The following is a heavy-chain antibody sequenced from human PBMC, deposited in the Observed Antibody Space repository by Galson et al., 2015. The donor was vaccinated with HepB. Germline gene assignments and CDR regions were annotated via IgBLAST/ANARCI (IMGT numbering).Heavy chain of an antibody. Sequence: ETLSLTCTVSGGSISSYYWSWIRQPPGKGLEWIGYIYYSGSTNYNPSPKSRVTISVDTSKNQFSLKLSSVTAADTAVYYCASLSSGWYGYFQHWGQGTLVTVSS. CDR2: IYYSGST. CDR1: GGSISSYY. CDR3: ASLSSGWYGYFQH. J-gene: IGHJ1*01. D-gene: IGHD6-19*01. V-gene: IGHV4-59*01.